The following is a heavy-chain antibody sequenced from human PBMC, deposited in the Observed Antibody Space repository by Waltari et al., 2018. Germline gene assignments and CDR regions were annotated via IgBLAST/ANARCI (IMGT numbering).Heavy chain of an antibody. CDR2: INTDSGNP. CDR3: ARDFESRGYDI. D-gene: IGHD3-22*01. CDR1: GYTFTTYG. Sequence: VQLVQSGSELKKPGASVKVSCKASGYTFTTYGINWVRQAPGQGLEWLGWINTDSGNPTYAQGFTGRLVFSLDTSVNTAFLQISSLKAEDSAIYYCARDFESRGYDIWGQGTMVTVSS. J-gene: IGHJ3*02. V-gene: IGHV7-4-1*02.